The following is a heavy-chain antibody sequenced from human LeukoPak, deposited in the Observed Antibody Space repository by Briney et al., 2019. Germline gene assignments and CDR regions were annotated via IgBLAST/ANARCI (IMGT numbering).Heavy chain of an antibody. CDR2: INAANGDT. CDR1: GYTFTSYA. Sequence: ASVKVSCKASGYTFTSYAMHWVRRAPGQRLEWMGWINAANGDTKYSQKFQGRVTIGRDTSASTAYMKLSSLRSEDTAVYYCARDRGGTGDFDYWGQGTLVTVSS. J-gene: IGHJ4*02. D-gene: IGHD1-1*01. CDR3: ARDRGGTGDFDY. V-gene: IGHV1-3*01.